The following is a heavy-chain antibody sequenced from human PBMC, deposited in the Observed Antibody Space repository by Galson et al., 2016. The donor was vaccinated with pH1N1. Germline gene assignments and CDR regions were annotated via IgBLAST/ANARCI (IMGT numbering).Heavy chain of an antibody. D-gene: IGHD5-18*01. CDR2: ISGSGGST. J-gene: IGHJ4*02. V-gene: IGHV3-23*01. CDR3: AKGTIRGYSYGFDY. CDR1: GFTFSSYA. Sequence: CAASGFTFSSYAMSWVRQAPGKGLEWVSAISGSGGSTYYADSVKGRFAISRDYSKNTLYLQMNSLRAEDTAVCYCAKGTIRGYSYGFDYWGQGTLVTVSS.